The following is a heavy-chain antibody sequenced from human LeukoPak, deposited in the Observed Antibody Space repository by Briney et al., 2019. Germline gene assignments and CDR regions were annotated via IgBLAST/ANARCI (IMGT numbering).Heavy chain of an antibody. V-gene: IGHV3-23*01. CDR2: IRGSGGST. Sequence: GGSLRLSCAASGFTFSSYAMTWVRQAPGKGLEWVSAIRGSGGSTYYADSVKGRFTISRDNSKNTLYLQMNSLRAEDTAVYYCANGRGYSGSYWGQGTLVTVSS. CDR3: ANGRGYSGSY. CDR1: GFTFSSYA. J-gene: IGHJ4*02. D-gene: IGHD5-12*01.